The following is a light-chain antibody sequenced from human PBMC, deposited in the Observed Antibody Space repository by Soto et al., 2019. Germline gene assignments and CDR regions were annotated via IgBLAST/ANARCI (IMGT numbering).Light chain of an antibody. CDR2: DAS. Sequence: EIVLTRAPGTLSLSPGDRATLSCRASQTLINTYLAWYQQRPGLAPRLLIYDASTRAPGIPDRFSGSGSGTDFTLTIIRLEPEDVAVYYCQQYTSSPALTFGGGTRVDIK. CDR1: QTLINTY. V-gene: IGKV3-20*01. CDR3: QQYTSSPALT. J-gene: IGKJ4*01.